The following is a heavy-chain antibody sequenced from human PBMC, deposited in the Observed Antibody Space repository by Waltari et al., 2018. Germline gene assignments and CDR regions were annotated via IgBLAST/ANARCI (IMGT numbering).Heavy chain of an antibody. CDR2: ISGSGGST. CDR1: GFTFSSYA. J-gene: IGHJ4*02. CDR3: AKVYSSGWYYFDY. V-gene: IGHV3-23*01. Sequence: EVQLLESGGGLVQPGGSLRLSCAASGFTFSSYAMSWVRQAPGKGLEWVSAISGSGGSTYYADSVKGRFTISRDNSKNTLYLQMNSLRVEDTAVYYCAKVYSSGWYYFDYWGQGTLVTVSS. D-gene: IGHD6-19*01.